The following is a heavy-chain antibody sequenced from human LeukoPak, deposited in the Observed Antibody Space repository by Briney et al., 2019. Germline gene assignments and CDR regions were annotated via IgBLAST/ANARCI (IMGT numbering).Heavy chain of an antibody. CDR1: GYSISSGYY. CDR2: IYHSGST. J-gene: IGHJ3*02. CDR3: GSVELDALDI. Sequence: SETLSLTCAVSGYSISSGYYWGWIRQPPGKGLEWIGSIYHSGSTYYNPSLKSRVTISVDTSKNQFSLKLSSVTAADTAVYYCGSVELDALDIWGQGTMVTVSS. V-gene: IGHV4-38-2*01.